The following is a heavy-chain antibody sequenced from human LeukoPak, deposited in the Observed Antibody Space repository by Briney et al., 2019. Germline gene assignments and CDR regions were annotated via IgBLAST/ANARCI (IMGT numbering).Heavy chain of an antibody. Sequence: PSETLSLTCAVYGGSFSGYYWSWIRQPPGQGLEWIGEINHSGSTNYNPSLKSRVTISVDTSKNQFSLKLSSVTAADTAVYYCARGTPIQLWLRVGYFDLWGRGTLVTVSS. CDR3: ARGTPIQLWLRVGYFDL. CDR1: GGSFSGYY. J-gene: IGHJ2*01. D-gene: IGHD5-18*01. V-gene: IGHV4-34*01. CDR2: INHSGST.